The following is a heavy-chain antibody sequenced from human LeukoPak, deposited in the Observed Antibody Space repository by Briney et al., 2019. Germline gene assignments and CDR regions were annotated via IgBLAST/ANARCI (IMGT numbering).Heavy chain of an antibody. CDR2: TYPGDSDT. D-gene: IGHD3-3*01. J-gene: IGHJ4*02. Sequence: GESLKISCKGSGYSFTSYWIGGVRQMPGKGLEWMGITYPGDSDTRYSPSFQGQVTISADKSISTAYLQWSSLKASDTAMYYCARRGLARYYDFWSGYYTFSRYYFDYWGQGTLVTVSS. V-gene: IGHV5-51*01. CDR3: ARRGLARYYDFWSGYYTFSRYYFDY. CDR1: GYSFTSYW.